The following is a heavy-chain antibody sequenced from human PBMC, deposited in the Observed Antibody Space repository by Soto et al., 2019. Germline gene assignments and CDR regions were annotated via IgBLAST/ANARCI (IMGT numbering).Heavy chain of an antibody. CDR1: GGSLSGEY. CDR2: INHSGST. Sequence: SETLSLTCAVYGGSLSGEYWTWIRQPPGTGLEWIGEINHSGSTNYNPSLKSRVTISVDTSKNQFSLKLTSVTAADTAVYYCARDKITGLFDYWGQGTLVTV. V-gene: IGHV4-34*01. D-gene: IGHD2-8*02. J-gene: IGHJ4*02. CDR3: ARDKITGLFDY.